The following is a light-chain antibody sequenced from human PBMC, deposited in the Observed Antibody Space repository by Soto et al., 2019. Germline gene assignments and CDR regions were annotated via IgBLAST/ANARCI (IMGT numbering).Light chain of an antibody. CDR2: DVS. J-gene: IGKJ5*01. Sequence: EIVLTQSPATLSLSPGERATLSCRASQSVSSSLAWYQQKPGQAPRLLIYDVSNRATGIPARFSGSGSGTDFTLTISSLEPEDFAVYYCQQRSNWLPITFGQGTRLEIK. V-gene: IGKV3-11*01. CDR3: QQRSNWLPIT. CDR1: QSVSSS.